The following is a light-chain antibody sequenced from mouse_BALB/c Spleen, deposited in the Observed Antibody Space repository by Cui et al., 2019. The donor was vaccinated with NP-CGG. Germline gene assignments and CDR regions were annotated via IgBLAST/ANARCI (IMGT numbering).Light chain of an antibody. V-gene: IGLV1*01. CDR1: TGAVTTSNY. CDR2: CTK. J-gene: IGLJ1*01. CDR3: ALWYSNHWV. Sequence: QAVVTQESALTTSPGETVTFTCRSSTGAVTTSNYANWVQEKPDHLFTGLIGCTKNRAPGVPARFSGSLIGDKAALTITGAQTEDEAIYFCALWYSNHWVFGGGTKLTVL.